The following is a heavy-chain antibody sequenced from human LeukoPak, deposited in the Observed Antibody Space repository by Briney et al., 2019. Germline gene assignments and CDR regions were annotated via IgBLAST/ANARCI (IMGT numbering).Heavy chain of an antibody. CDR2: VNHRGDT. Sequence: PSETLSLTCAVYGGSFTGYYWSWIRQSPGKGLQWIAEVNHRGDTNYNPSVKGRVPISVDTSKNQFSLKVTSLTAADTAVYYCARGPTISETGYFDYWGQGTLVTVSS. CDR3: ARGPTISETGYFDY. V-gene: IGHV4-34*01. J-gene: IGHJ4*03. CDR1: GGSFTGYY. D-gene: IGHD1-1*01.